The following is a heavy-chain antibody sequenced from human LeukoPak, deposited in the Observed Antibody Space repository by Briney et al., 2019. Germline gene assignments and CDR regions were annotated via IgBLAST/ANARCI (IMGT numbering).Heavy chain of an antibody. CDR1: GFTFSSYW. Sequence: GGSLRLSCAASGFTFSSYWMHWVRQAPGKGLVWVSRINSDGSSTSYADSVKGRFTISRDNAKNTLYLQMNSLRAEDTAVYHCARDRDDFWSGSKTTPDYWGQGTLVTVSS. J-gene: IGHJ4*02. CDR3: ARDRDDFWSGSKTTPDY. D-gene: IGHD3-3*01. V-gene: IGHV3-74*01. CDR2: INSDGSST.